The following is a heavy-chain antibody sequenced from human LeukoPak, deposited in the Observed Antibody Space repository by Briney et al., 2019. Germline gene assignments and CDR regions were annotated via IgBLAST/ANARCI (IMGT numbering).Heavy chain of an antibody. CDR3: ARDRGYGDYLNYFDY. J-gene: IGHJ4*02. Sequence: SETLSLTCTVSGGSISSNYWSWIRQPPGKGLEWIGYIYYSGSTNSNPSLKSRVTISVDTSKNQFSLNLSSVTAADMAVYYCARDRGYGDYLNYFDYWGQGTLVTVSS. CDR1: GGSISSNY. D-gene: IGHD4-17*01. V-gene: IGHV4-59*01. CDR2: IYYSGST.